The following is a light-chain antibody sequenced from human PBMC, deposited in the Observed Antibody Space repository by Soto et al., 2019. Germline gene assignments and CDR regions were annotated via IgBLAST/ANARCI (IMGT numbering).Light chain of an antibody. J-gene: IGKJ4*01. CDR2: GAS. V-gene: IGKV3-15*01. CDR3: QQCNNWPLT. CDR1: RSVSSN. Sequence: EIVMTQSPATLSVSPGERATLSCRASRSVSSNLAWYQQKPGQAPRLLIYGASTRATGVPARFSGSGSGAEFTLTISSLQSADFAVYYCQQCNNWPLTFGGGTKVDI.